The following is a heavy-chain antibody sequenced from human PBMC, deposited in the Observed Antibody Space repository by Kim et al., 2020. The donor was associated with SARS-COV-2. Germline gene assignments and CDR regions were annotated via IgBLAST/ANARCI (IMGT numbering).Heavy chain of an antibody. CDR1: GFTFSSYW. V-gene: IGHV3-7*01. D-gene: IGHD6-13*01. CDR2: IKQDGSEK. Sequence: GGSLRLSCVASGFTFSSYWMSWVRQAPGKGLEWVANIKQDGSEKYYVDSVKGRFTISRDNAKNSLYLQMDSLGAEDTAVYYCATNLAAAGVVWGQGTLVT. CDR3: ATNLAAAGVV. J-gene: IGHJ4*02.